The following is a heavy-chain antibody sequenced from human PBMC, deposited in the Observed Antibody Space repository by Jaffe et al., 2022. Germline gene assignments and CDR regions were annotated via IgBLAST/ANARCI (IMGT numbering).Heavy chain of an antibody. CDR3: ARAPSDYGDYGGYYYYYMDV. CDR1: GYTFTSYA. D-gene: IGHD4-17*01. J-gene: IGHJ6*03. CDR2: INAGNGNT. V-gene: IGHV1-3*01. Sequence: QVQLVQSGAEVKKPGASVKVSCKASGYTFTSYAMHWVRQAPGQRLEWMGWINAGNGNTKYSQKFQGRVTITRDTSASTAYMELSSLRSEDTAVYYCARAPSDYGDYGGYYYYYMDVWGKGTTVTVSS.